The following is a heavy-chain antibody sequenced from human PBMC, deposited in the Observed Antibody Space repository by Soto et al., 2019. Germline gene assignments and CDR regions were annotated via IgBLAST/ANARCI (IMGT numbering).Heavy chain of an antibody. J-gene: IGHJ5*02. CDR1: GFTFSSYA. Sequence: EVQLLESGGGLVQPGGSLRLSCAASGFTFSSYAMSWVRQAPGKGLERVSAISGSGGSTYHADSVKGRFTISRDNSKNTLYLQMNSLRAEDTAVYYCAKGYGTNGVCYGGNWFDPWGQGTLVTVSS. CDR3: AKGYGTNGVCYGGNWFDP. CDR2: ISGSGGST. D-gene: IGHD2-8*01. V-gene: IGHV3-23*01.